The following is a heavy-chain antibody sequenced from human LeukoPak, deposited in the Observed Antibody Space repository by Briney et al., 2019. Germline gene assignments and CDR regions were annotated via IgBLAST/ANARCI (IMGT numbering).Heavy chain of an antibody. CDR3: ARGIAVAEYDY. CDR2: IIPILGIA. CDR1: GGTFSSYA. Sequence: ASVKVSCKASGGTFSSYAISWVRQAPGQGLGWMGRIIPILGIANYAQKFQGRVTITADKSTSTAYMELSSLRSEDTAVYYCARGIAVAEYDYWGQGTLVTVSS. D-gene: IGHD6-19*01. J-gene: IGHJ4*02. V-gene: IGHV1-69*04.